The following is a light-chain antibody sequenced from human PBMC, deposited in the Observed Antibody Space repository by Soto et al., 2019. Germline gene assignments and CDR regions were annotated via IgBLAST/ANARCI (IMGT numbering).Light chain of an antibody. CDR2: GAS. J-gene: IGKJ4*01. CDR1: QSVSSN. Sequence: EIVMTQSPATLSVSPGERATLSCRASQSVSSNLAWYQQKPGQAPRLLIYGASNRATGIPARFSGSGSETEFTLTISSLQSEDFAVYYCQQYRHWPLTFGGGTKVEIK. CDR3: QQYRHWPLT. V-gene: IGKV3-15*01.